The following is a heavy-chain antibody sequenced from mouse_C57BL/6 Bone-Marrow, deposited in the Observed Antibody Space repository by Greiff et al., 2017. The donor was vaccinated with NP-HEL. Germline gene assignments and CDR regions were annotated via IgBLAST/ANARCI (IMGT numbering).Heavy chain of an antibody. CDR3: ASIYYYGSSPVDY. CDR1: GFSLTSYA. Sequence: QVQLQQSGPRLVAPSQSLSITCTVSGFSLTSYAISCVRQPPGTGLAWLGVIWTGGGTNYNSALKSRMSISKDNAKSQVFLKMNSLQTEDTARYYCASIYYYGSSPVDYWGQGTTLTVSS. D-gene: IGHD1-1*01. J-gene: IGHJ2*01. V-gene: IGHV2-9-1*01. CDR2: IWTGGGT.